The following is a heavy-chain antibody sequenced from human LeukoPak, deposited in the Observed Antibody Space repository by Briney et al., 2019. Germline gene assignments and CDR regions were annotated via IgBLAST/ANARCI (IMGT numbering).Heavy chain of an antibody. CDR1: GGSISSSNW. D-gene: IGHD3-22*01. Sequence: SGTLSLTCAVSGGSISSSNWWSWVRQPPGKGLEWIGEIYHSGSTNYNPSLKSRVTISVDKSKNQFSLKLSSVTAADTAVYYCARDLGHYDSSGYYKDYYYYYGMDVWGQGTTVTVSS. CDR2: IYHSGST. J-gene: IGHJ6*02. V-gene: IGHV4-4*02. CDR3: ARDLGHYDSSGYYKDYYYYYGMDV.